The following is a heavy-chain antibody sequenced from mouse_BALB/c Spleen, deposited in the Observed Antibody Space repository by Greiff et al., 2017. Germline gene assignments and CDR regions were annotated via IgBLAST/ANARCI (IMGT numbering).Heavy chain of an antibody. V-gene: IGHV1-14*01. D-gene: IGHD2-1*01. Sequence: EVQLQQSGPELVKPGASVKMSCKASGYTFTSYVMHWVKQKPGQGLEWIGYINPYNDGTKYNEKFKGKATLTSDKSSSTAYMELSSLTSEDSAVYYCARSLYYGNYEFAYWGQGTLVTVSA. CDR1: GYTFTSYV. CDR2: INPYNDGT. J-gene: IGHJ3*01. CDR3: ARSLYYGNYEFAY.